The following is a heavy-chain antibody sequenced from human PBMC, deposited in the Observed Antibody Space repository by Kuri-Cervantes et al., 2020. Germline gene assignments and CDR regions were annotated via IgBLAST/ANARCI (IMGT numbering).Heavy chain of an antibody. J-gene: IGHJ5*02. V-gene: IGHV3-48*02. CDR2: ISSDGSAK. Sequence: GESLKISCAASAFTFSRYWMHWVRQAPGKGLEWLSYISSDGSAKYYADSVKGRFTISRDNARNSLYLQMNSLRDEDTAVYYCVGGAYSYGYSVSWGQGTLVTVSS. D-gene: IGHD5-18*01. CDR3: VGGAYSYGYSVS. CDR1: AFTFSRYW.